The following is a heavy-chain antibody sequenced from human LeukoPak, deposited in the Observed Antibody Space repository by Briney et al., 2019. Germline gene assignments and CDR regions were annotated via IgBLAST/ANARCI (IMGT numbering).Heavy chain of an antibody. CDR3: ASCSGWFPKCDY. CDR1: GFTFSSYE. V-gene: IGHV3-48*03. D-gene: IGHD6-19*01. J-gene: IGHJ4*02. Sequence: GGSLRLSCAASGFTFSSYEMNWVRQAPGKGLEWVSYISSSGSTIYYADSVKGRFTISRDNAKNSLCLQMNSLRAEDTAVYYCASCSGWFPKCDYWGQGTLVTVSS. CDR2: ISSSGSTI.